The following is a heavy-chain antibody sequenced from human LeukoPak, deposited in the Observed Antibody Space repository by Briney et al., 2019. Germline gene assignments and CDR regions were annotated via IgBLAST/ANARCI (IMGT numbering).Heavy chain of an antibody. J-gene: IGHJ4*02. CDR3: ARLYVSSY. CDR1: GFTFDDYG. D-gene: IGHD5/OR15-5a*01. CDR2: INHSGST. Sequence: GSLRLSCAASGFTFDDYGMSWIRQPPGKGLEWIGEINHSGSTNYNPSLKSRVTISVDTSKNQFSLKLSSVTAADTAVYYCARLYVSSYWGQGTLVTVSS. V-gene: IGHV4-34*01.